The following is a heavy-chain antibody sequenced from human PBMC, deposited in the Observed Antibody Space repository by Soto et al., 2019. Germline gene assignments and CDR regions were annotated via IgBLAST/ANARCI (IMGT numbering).Heavy chain of an antibody. Sequence: QVQLVQSGAEVKKPGSSVKVSCKASGGTFSSYAISWVRQAPGQGLEWMGGIIPIFGTANYAQKLQGRVTITADESTSTAYMELSSLRSEDTAVYYCARAYYDILTGYPHYYYYGMDVWGQGTTVTVSS. V-gene: IGHV1-69*12. J-gene: IGHJ6*02. CDR1: GGTFSSYA. CDR3: ARAYYDILTGYPHYYYYGMDV. D-gene: IGHD3-9*01. CDR2: IIPIFGTA.